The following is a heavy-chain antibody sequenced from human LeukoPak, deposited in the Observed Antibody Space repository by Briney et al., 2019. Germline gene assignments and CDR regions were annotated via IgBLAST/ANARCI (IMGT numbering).Heavy chain of an antibody. D-gene: IGHD2-2*01. CDR2: INSRSTYL. CDR3: GRERDCRSNGCGAYHFDL. CDR1: GFTLRSYG. J-gene: IGHJ4*02. Sequence: GGSLRLSCAASGFTLRSYGMDWVRLAPGKGLEWVSSINSRSTYLYYADSVKGRFTISRDNAKNALYLQMDSLRAEDTAVYYCGRERDCRSNGCGAYHFDLWGQGTLVTVSP. V-gene: IGHV3-21*01.